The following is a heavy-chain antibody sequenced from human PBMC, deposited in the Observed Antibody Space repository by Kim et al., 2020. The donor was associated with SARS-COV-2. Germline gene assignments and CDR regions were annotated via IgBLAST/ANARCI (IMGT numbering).Heavy chain of an antibody. V-gene: IGHV3-23*01. CDR1: GLTFSNYA. D-gene: IGHD3-22*01. CDR3: AKPLVTTTIIVTTYYYYGMDD. CDR2: ISGSGGST. J-gene: IGHJ6*02. Sequence: GGSLRLSCAASGLTFSNYAMSWVRQAPGKGLEWVSVISGSGGSTYYADSVKGRFTISRDNSKNMLYLQMNSLRAEDTAVYYCAKPLVTTTIIVTTYYYYGMDDWGQGTTVTVSS.